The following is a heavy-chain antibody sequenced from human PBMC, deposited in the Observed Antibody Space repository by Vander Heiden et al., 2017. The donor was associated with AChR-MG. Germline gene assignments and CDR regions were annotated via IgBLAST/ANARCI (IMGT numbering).Heavy chain of an antibody. Sequence: EVQLLESGGALVQPGVSLRLSCAASAVTFSSYAMSGVRQAPGKGLEWVSAISGSGGSTYYADNVKGRGTISRDNSKNQLYLKVNSLRADETAVYYCAQETDYGAGGPRGDAYFAYWGQGTLITVSS. D-gene: IGHD3-10*01. CDR3: AQETDYGAGGPRGDAYFAY. V-gene: IGHV3-23*01. J-gene: IGHJ4*02. CDR1: AVTFSSYA. CDR2: ISGSGGST.